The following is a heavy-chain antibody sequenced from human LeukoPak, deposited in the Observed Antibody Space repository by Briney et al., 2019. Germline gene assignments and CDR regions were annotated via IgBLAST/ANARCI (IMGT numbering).Heavy chain of an antibody. V-gene: IGHV4-31*03. D-gene: IGHD3-10*01. CDR2: IYYSGST. CDR1: GGPISSGGYY. Sequence: SSETLSLTCTVSGGPISSGGYYWSWIRQHPGKGLEWIGYIYYSGSTYYNPSLKSRVTISVDTSKNQFSLKLSSVTAADTAVYYCARYLNYYGSGRVDNWGQGTLVTVSS. J-gene: IGHJ4*02. CDR3: ARYLNYYGSGRVDN.